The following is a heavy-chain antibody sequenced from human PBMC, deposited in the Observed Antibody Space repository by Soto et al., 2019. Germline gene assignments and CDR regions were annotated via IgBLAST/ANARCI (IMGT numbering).Heavy chain of an antibody. CDR3: ARGYGGKANLYQPLLIRPTCFDY. D-gene: IGHD3-16*01. J-gene: IGHJ4*02. CDR1: GGSFSGYY. CDR2: INHSGST. V-gene: IGHV4-34*01. Sequence: SETLSLTCAVYGGSFSGYYWSWIRQPPGKGLEWIGEINHSGSTNYNPSLKSRVTISVDTSKNQFSLKLSSVTAADTAVYYCARGYGGKANLYQPLLIRPTCFDYWGQGTLVTVSA.